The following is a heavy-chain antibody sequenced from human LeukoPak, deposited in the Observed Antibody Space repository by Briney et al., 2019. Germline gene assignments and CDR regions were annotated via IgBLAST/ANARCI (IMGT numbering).Heavy chain of an antibody. Sequence: PGGSLRLSCAASGFTFSSYAMHWVRQAPGKGLEWVAVISYDGSNKYYADSVKGRFTISRDNSKNTLYLQMNSLRAEDTAVYYCAARNDYYYDSSGYFDYWGQGTLVTVSS. CDR3: AARNDYYYDSSGYFDY. CDR2: ISYDGSNK. D-gene: IGHD3-22*01. CDR1: GFTFSSYA. J-gene: IGHJ4*02. V-gene: IGHV3-30-3*01.